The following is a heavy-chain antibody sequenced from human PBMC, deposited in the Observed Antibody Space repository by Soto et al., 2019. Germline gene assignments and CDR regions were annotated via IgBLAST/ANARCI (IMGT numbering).Heavy chain of an antibody. CDR1: GFTFSNYG. V-gene: IGHV3-30*18. CDR3: AKDLGHRFASGSSYFDY. CDR2: ITHDVSNE. J-gene: IGHJ4*02. D-gene: IGHD3-10*01. Sequence: QVQVVESGGGVVQPGRSLRLSCAASGFTFSNYGMHWVRQAPGKGLEWVAVITHDVSNEYYADSVKGRFTISRDNSKNIMSLQMSSLRVEDTAVYYCAKDLGHRFASGSSYFDYWGQGTRVTVSS.